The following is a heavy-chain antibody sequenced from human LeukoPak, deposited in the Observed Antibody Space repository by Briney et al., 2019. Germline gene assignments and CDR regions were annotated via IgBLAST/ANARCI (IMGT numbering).Heavy chain of an antibody. V-gene: IGHV4-39*01. Sequence: SETLSLTCTVSGGSISSNSYYWGWIRQPPGKGLEWIGSIYYSGSTYYNPSLKSRVTISVDTSKNQFSLKLNSVTAADTAVYYCARQTGSGLFILPGGQGTLVTVSS. D-gene: IGHD3/OR15-3a*01. J-gene: IGHJ4*02. CDR3: ARQTGSGLFILP. CDR2: IYYSGST. CDR1: GGSISSNSYY.